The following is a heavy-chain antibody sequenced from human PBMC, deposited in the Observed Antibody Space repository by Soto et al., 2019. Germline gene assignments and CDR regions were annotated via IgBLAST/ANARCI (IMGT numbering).Heavy chain of an antibody. D-gene: IGHD1-26*01. CDR2: IKQDGSED. CDR1: GFTFNKYW. Sequence: GGSLRLSCAGSGFTFNKYWMSWVRQAPGRGLEWVANIKQDGSEDYYVDSVKGRFTISRDNAKNSLYLQMNSLRAEETAVYYCAKPDSGSYPDYWGQGTLVTVSS. V-gene: IGHV3-7*03. J-gene: IGHJ4*02. CDR3: AKPDSGSYPDY.